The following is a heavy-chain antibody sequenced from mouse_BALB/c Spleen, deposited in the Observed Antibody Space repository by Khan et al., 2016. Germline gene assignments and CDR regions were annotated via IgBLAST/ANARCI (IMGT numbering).Heavy chain of an antibody. CDR1: GYTFTEYT. J-gene: IGHJ2*01. CDR2: FYPGSGSI. Sequence: QVQLQQPGAELVKPGASVKLSCKASGYTFTEYTIYWVKQRSGQGLEWIGWFYPGSGSIKYNEKFQDKATLTANKSSGTDYMELSRLTSEDSAVYFCARHEGRTMIRTVYFDYWGQGTTLSVSS. V-gene: IGHV1-62-2*01. CDR3: ARHEGRTMIRTVYFDY. D-gene: IGHD2-4*01.